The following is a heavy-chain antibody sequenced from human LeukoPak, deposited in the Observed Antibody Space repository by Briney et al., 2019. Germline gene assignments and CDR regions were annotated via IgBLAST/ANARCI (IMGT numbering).Heavy chain of an antibody. Sequence: GRSLRLSCAASGFTFSSYGMHWVRQAPGKGLEWVAVIWYDGSNKYCADSVKGRFTISRDNSKNTLYLQMNSLRAEDTAVYYCARGSRLWFGEFHDYWGQGTLVTVSS. J-gene: IGHJ4*02. CDR2: IWYDGSNK. CDR1: GFTFSSYG. V-gene: IGHV3-33*01. D-gene: IGHD3-10*01. CDR3: ARGSRLWFGEFHDY.